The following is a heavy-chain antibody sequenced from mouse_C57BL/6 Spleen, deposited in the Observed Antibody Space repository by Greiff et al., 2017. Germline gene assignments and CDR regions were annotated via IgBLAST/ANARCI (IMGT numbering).Heavy chain of an antibody. Sequence: EVQLQQSGGGLVKPGGSLKLSCAASGFTFSDYGMHWVRQAPEKGLEWVAYISSGSSTIYYADTVKGRFTISRDNAKNTLFLQMTSLRSEDTAMYYCARRTLYGSSFYYFDYWGQGTTLTVAS. CDR1: GFTFSDYG. J-gene: IGHJ2*01. D-gene: IGHD1-1*01. CDR2: ISSGSSTI. V-gene: IGHV5-17*01. CDR3: ARRTLYGSSFYYFDY.